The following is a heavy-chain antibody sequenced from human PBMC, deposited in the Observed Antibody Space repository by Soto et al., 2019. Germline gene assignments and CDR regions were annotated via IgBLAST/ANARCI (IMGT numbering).Heavy chain of an antibody. CDR3: ASASAVAGTGAFDY. J-gene: IGHJ4*02. D-gene: IGHD6-19*01. V-gene: IGHV3-11*01. CDR2: ISSSGSTI. Sequence: GGSLRLSCAASGFTFSDYYMSWIRQAPGKGLEWVSYISSSGSTICYADSVKGRFTISRDNAKNSLYLQMNSLRAEDTAVYYCASASAVAGTGAFDYWGQGTLVTVSS. CDR1: GFTFSDYY.